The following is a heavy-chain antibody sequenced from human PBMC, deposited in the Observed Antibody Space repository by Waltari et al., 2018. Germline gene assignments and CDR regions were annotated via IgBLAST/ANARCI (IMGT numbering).Heavy chain of an antibody. CDR3: ARAKTVTNFDY. CDR2: ISGSSGTT. V-gene: IGHV4-38-2*01. Sequence: QVQLQESGPGLVKPSETLSLTCAVSGYSISSGYYWGWIRQPPGKGLEYIGYISGSSGTTNYNPSLKSRVTISKDTSKNQFSLKLNSVTAADTAVYYCARAKTVTNFDYWGQGVLVTVSS. CDR1: GYSISSGYY. J-gene: IGHJ4*02. D-gene: IGHD4-4*01.